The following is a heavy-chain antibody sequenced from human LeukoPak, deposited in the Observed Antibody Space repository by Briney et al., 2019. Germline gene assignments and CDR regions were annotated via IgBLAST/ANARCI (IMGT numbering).Heavy chain of an antibody. CDR1: GFSNYT. CDR3: AKDRLGGPYFFHY. V-gene: IGHV3-30*04. J-gene: IGHJ4*02. CDR2: ISYDGSNK. Sequence: QPGRSLRLSCAASGFSNYTMHWVRQAPGRGLEWVAVISYDGSNKYYADSVKGRFTISRDNSKNTLYLQINSLRAEDTAVYFCAKDRLGGPYFFHYWGQGTLVTVSS. D-gene: IGHD3-16*01.